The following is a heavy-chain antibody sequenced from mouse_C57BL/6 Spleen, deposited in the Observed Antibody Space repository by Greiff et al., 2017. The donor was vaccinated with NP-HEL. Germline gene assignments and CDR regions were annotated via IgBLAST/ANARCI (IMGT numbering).Heavy chain of an antibody. CDR3: ARYYSNFYYYAMDY. V-gene: IGHV1-82*01. CDR2: IYPGDGDT. D-gene: IGHD2-5*01. J-gene: IGHJ4*01. Sequence: VQLQQSGPELVKPGASVKISCKASGYAFSSSWMNWVKQRPGKGLEWIGRIYPGDGDTNYNGKFKGKATLTADKSSSTAYMQLSSLTSEDSAVYFCARYYSNFYYYAMDYWGQGTSVTVSS. CDR1: GYAFSSSW.